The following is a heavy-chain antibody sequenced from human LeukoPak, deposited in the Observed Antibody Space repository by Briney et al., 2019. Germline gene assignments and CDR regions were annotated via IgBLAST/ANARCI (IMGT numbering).Heavy chain of an antibody. Sequence: SETLPLTCTVSGGSISSYYWSWIRQPAGKGLEWIGRIYTSGSTNYNPSLKSRVTISVDKSKNQFSLKLSSVTAADTAVHYCARGTKGLGLDYWGQGTLVTVSS. J-gene: IGHJ4*02. CDR1: GGSISSYY. D-gene: IGHD2-8*01. V-gene: IGHV4-4*07. CDR2: IYTSGST. CDR3: ARGTKGLGLDY.